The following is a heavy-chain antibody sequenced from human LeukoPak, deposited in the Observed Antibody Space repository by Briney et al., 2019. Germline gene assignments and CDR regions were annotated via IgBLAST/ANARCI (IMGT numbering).Heavy chain of an antibody. Sequence: PGGSLRLSCAASGFTVSSNYMSWVRQAPGKGLEWVSVIYSGGSTYYADSVKGRFTISRDNSKNTLYLQMNSLRAEDTAVYYCASKVKRSSDDYWGQGTLVTVSS. D-gene: IGHD6-6*01. CDR1: GFTVSSNY. V-gene: IGHV3-66*01. J-gene: IGHJ4*02. CDR2: IYSGGST. CDR3: ASKVKRSSDDY.